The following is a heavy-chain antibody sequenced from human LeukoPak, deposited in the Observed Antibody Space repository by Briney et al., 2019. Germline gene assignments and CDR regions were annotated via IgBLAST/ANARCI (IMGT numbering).Heavy chain of an antibody. CDR2: FSGSGSSK. Sequence: GGSLRLSCAASGFIFRRCAMSWARGATGRGLEGVSSFSGSGSSKYYADSVKGRFTISRDNSKNTLYLQMNSLRAEDTAVYYCAKCYFDWLFYFDYWGQGTLVTVSS. V-gene: IGHV3-23*01. D-gene: IGHD3-9*01. J-gene: IGHJ4*02. CDR3: AKCYFDWLFYFDY. CDR1: GFIFRRCA.